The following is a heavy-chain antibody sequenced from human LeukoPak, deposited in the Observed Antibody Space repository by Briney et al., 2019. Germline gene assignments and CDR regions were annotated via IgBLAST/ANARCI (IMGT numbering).Heavy chain of an antibody. CDR3: TTGMNYYNSSGYYSYSDY. CDR1: GFTFSSYA. CDR2: ISYDGSNK. D-gene: IGHD3-22*01. Sequence: GGSLRLSCAASGFTFSSYAMHWVRQAPGKGLEWVAVISYDGSNKYYADSAKGRFTISRDNSKNTLYLQMNSLKTEDTAVYYCTTGMNYYNSSGYYSYSDYWGQGTLVTVSP. V-gene: IGHV3-30-3*01. J-gene: IGHJ4*02.